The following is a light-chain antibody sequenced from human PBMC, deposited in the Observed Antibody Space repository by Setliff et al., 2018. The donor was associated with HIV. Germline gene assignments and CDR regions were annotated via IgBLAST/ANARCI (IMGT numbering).Light chain of an antibody. CDR3: QSYDSSLSGSNV. Sequence: KRVTISCTGSSSNIGAGYDVHWYQQLPGTAPKLLIYGNNNRPSGVPDRFSGSKSGTSASLAITGLKAEDEADYYCQSYDSSLSGSNVFGTGTKVTVL. CDR1: SSNIGAGYD. CDR2: GNN. V-gene: IGLV1-40*01. J-gene: IGLJ1*01.